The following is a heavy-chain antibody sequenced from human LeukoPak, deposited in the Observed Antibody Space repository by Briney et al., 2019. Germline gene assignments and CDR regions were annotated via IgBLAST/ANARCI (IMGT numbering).Heavy chain of an antibody. CDR3: ARAINFWSGYGAFDI. D-gene: IGHD3-3*01. Sequence: KSSETLSLTCAVSGGSISSSNWWSWVRQPPGKGLEWIGEIYHSGSTNYNPSLKSRVTISVDTSKNQFSLKLSSVTAADTAVYYCARAINFWSGYGAFDIWGQGTMVTVSS. V-gene: IGHV4-4*02. J-gene: IGHJ3*02. CDR2: IYHSGST. CDR1: GGSISSSNW.